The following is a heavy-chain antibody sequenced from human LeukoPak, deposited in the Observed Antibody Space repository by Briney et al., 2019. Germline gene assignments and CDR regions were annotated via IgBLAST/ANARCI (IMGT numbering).Heavy chain of an antibody. CDR2: ISSNSYHI. Sequence: AGGSLRLSCTASAFTFSSYSMHWVRQAPGKGLEWVSSISSNSYHIFYADSVKGRFTISRDNAKNSLYLQMHSLRADDTAVYYCAGPGDIVGADYGSWGQGTLVTVSS. J-gene: IGHJ4*02. V-gene: IGHV3-21*01. CDR3: AGPGDIVGADYGS. D-gene: IGHD1-26*01. CDR1: AFTFSSYS.